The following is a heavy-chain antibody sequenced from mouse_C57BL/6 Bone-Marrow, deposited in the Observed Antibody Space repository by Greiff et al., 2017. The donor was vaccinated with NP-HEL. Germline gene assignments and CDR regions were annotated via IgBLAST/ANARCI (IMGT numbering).Heavy chain of an antibody. D-gene: IGHD2-4*01. CDR3: TRDYAFAY. V-gene: IGHV1-5*01. J-gene: IGHJ3*01. CDR1: GYTFTSYW. Sequence: VQLKQPGAELVKPGASVQLSCKTSGYTFTSYWMHWVKQRPGQGLEWIGAIYPGNSDTSYNQKFKGKAKLTAVTSASTAYMELSSLTNEDSAVYYCTRDYAFAYWGQGTLVTVSA. CDR2: IYPGNSDT.